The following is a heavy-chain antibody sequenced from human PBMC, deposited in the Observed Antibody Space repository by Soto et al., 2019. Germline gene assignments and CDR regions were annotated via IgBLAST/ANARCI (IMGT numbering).Heavy chain of an antibody. CDR2: IYYSGST. Sequence: PSETLSLTCTVSGGSISSGGYYWSWIRQHPGKGLEWIGYIYYSGSTYYNPSLKSRVTISVDTSKNQFSLKLSSVTAADTAVYYCARERGSSRSFDYWGQGTLVTVSS. CDR3: ARERGSSRSFDY. CDR1: GGSISSGGYY. D-gene: IGHD6-13*01. V-gene: IGHV4-31*03. J-gene: IGHJ4*02.